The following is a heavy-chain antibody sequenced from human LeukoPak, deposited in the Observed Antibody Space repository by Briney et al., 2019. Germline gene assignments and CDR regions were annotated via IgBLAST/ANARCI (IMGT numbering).Heavy chain of an antibody. D-gene: IGHD1-26*01. CDR1: GYSISSGYY. Sequence: PSETLSLTCAVSGYSISSGYYWGWIRQPPGKGLEWIGSIYHSGSTYYNPSLKSRVTISVDTSKNQFSLKLSSVTAADTAVYYCAREAGTHHEWEPPRAAYYSDYWGQGTLVTVSS. J-gene: IGHJ4*02. V-gene: IGHV4-38-2*02. CDR3: AREAGTHHEWEPPRAAYYSDY. CDR2: IYHSGST.